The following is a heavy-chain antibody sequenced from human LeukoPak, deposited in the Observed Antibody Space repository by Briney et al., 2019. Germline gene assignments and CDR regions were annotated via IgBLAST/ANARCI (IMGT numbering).Heavy chain of an antibody. CDR1: GFTFSSYG. CDR3: ARQYYDSSGTDYFDY. CDR2: IRYDGSNK. D-gene: IGHD3-22*01. Sequence: GGCLRLSCAASGFTFSSYGMHWVRQAPGKGLEWVAFIRYDGSNKYYADSVKGRFTISRDNSKNTLYLQMNSLRAEDTAVYYCARQYYDSSGTDYFDYWGQGTLVTVSS. J-gene: IGHJ4*02. V-gene: IGHV3-30*02.